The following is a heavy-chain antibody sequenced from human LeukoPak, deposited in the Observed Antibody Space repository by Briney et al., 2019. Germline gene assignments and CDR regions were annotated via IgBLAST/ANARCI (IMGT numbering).Heavy chain of an antibody. CDR3: AKGDTREMATIFDY. Sequence: GGSLRLSCTASGFTFSNFWMHWVRQAPGKGLEWVSAISGSGGSTYYADSVKGRFTISRDNSKNTLYLQMNSLRAEDTAVYYCAKGDTREMATIFDYWGQGTLVTVSS. CDR1: GFTFSNFW. D-gene: IGHD5-24*01. CDR2: ISGSGGST. V-gene: IGHV3-23*01. J-gene: IGHJ4*02.